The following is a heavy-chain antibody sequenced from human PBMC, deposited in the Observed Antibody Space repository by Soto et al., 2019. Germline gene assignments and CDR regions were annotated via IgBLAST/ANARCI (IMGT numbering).Heavy chain of an antibody. J-gene: IGHJ2*01. D-gene: IGHD3-16*01. CDR1: GGTFSSYS. CDR3: ARPFQSWPGGWYFDL. V-gene: IGHV1-69*01. CDR2: IIPIFGTA. Sequence: QVQLVQSGAEVKKPGSSVQVSCKASGGTFSSYSINWVRQAPGQGLEWMGGIIPIFGTANYAQKFQCRVTLTADESTSTAHMELSSLRKEDTAVYYCARPFQSWPGGWYFDLWGRGTLVTVSS.